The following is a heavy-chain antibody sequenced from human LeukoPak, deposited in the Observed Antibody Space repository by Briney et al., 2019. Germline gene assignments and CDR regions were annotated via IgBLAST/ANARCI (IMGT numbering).Heavy chain of an antibody. D-gene: IGHD2-2*01. Sequence: GESLKISCKGSGYSFTSYWIGWVRQMPGKGLEWMGIIYPGDSDTRYSPSFQGQVTISADKSISTAYLQWSSLKASDTAMYYCAVNLGYCSSISCYWDYWGQGTLVTVSS. CDR3: AVNLGYCSSISCYWDY. CDR1: GYSFTSYW. CDR2: IYPGDSDT. V-gene: IGHV5-51*01. J-gene: IGHJ4*02.